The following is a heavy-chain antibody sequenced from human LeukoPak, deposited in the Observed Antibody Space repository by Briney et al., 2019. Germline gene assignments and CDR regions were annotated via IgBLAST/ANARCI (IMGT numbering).Heavy chain of an antibody. V-gene: IGHV3-15*01. J-gene: IGHJ4*02. CDR3: TTAGWELYYFDY. Sequence: GGSLRLSRAASGFTFSNAWMSWVRQAPGKGLECVARIKSKTDGGTTDYAAPVKGRFTISRDDSKNTLYLQMNSLKTEDTAVYYCTTAGWELYYFDYWGQGTLVTVSS. D-gene: IGHD1-26*01. CDR1: GFTFSNAW. CDR2: IKSKTDGGTT.